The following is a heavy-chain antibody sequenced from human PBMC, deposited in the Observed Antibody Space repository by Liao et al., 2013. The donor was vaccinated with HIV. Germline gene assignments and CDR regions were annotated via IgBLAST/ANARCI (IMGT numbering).Heavy chain of an antibody. J-gene: IGHJ4*02. V-gene: IGHV4-34*01. CDR1: GGSFSGYY. CDR3: ARGPGGDFTY. D-gene: IGHD3-16*01. CDR2: INHSGST. Sequence: QVQLQQWGAGLLKPSETLSLTCAVYGGSFSGYYWSWIRQPPGKGLEWIGEINHSGSTNYNPSLKSRVTISVDTSKNQFSLKLSSVTAADTAVYYCARGPGGDFTYWGQGTLVTVSS.